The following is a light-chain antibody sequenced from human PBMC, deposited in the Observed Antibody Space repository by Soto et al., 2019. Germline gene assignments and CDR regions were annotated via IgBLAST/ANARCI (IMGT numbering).Light chain of an antibody. CDR3: QQYGSSPPT. CDR2: RAS. J-gene: IGKJ5*01. CDR1: QSVSIN. V-gene: IGKV3-20*01. Sequence: ENVLTESPVTLSLSPGERATLSCRAIQSVSINLAWYQQKPGQAPRLLIYRASSRATGIPERFSGSGSGTDCTLTISRLEPEDFAVYYCQQYGSSPPTFGQGTRLEIK.